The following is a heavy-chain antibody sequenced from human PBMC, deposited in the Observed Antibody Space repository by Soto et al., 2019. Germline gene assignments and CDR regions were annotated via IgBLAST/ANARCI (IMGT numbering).Heavy chain of an antibody. Sequence: SETLFLTCTVSGGSISSGGYYWSWIRQHPGKGLEWIGYIYYSGSTYYNPSLKSRVTISVDTSKNQFSLKLSSVTAADTAVYYCARLKSFGVAIIGHYYGMDVWGQGTTVTVSS. D-gene: IGHD3-3*01. J-gene: IGHJ6*02. V-gene: IGHV4-31*03. CDR3: ARLKSFGVAIIGHYYGMDV. CDR2: IYYSGST. CDR1: GGSISSGGYY.